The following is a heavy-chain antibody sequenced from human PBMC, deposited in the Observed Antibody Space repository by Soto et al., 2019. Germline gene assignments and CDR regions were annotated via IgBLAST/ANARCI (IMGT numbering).Heavy chain of an antibody. D-gene: IGHD2-8*01. J-gene: IGHJ4*02. CDR2: FSCYNRKT. V-gene: IGHV1-18*04. CDR3: ARDPSNTDGYQIYFDS. Sequence: ASVKVSCKTSGYTFNRFGIAWVRQAPGQGLEWMGWFSCYNRKTIYAQKFQGRFSMTADTSASIVYMGLRSLRSDDTAVFYCARDPSNTDGYQIYFDSWGQGTQVTVSS. CDR1: GYTFNRFG.